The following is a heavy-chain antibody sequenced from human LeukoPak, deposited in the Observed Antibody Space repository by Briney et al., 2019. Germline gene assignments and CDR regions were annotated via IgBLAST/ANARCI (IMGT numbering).Heavy chain of an antibody. J-gene: IGHJ4*02. CDR2: INQDGSGK. D-gene: IGHD1-1*01. CDR1: GITFRSYW. CDR3: AMNWNVPPRDY. Sequence: GGSLRLSCAASGITFRSYWMNWVRQAPGKGLEWVASINQDGSGKNYVDSVKGRFTVSGDNAKRYLQMNSLRAEDTAVYYCAMNWNVPPRDYWGQGTLVTVSS. V-gene: IGHV3-7*01.